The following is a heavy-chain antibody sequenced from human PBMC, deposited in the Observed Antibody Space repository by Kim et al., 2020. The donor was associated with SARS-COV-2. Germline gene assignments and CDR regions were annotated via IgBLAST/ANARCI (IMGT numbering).Heavy chain of an antibody. J-gene: IGHJ4*02. CDR3: AKAFAPTSSSWPY. D-gene: IGHD6-13*01. Sequence: YAASGKGRFTISRDNSKHTLYLQMNSLRAEDTAVYYCAKAFAPTSSSWPYWGQGTLVTVSS. V-gene: IGHV3-23*01.